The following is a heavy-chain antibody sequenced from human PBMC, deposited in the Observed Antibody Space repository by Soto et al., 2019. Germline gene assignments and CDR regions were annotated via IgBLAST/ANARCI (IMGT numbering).Heavy chain of an antibody. CDR3: AKADLPGGLDY. J-gene: IGHJ4*02. CDR2: ISGDSATV. Sequence: GGSLRLSCAASGFTFNSYAMSWVRQAPGKGLEWISAISGDSATVTYADSVKGRFTISRDNSKNTLYLQMNSLRAEDTAKYYCAKADLPGGLDYWGQGTLVTVSS. CDR1: GFTFNSYA. D-gene: IGHD3-10*01. V-gene: IGHV3-23*01.